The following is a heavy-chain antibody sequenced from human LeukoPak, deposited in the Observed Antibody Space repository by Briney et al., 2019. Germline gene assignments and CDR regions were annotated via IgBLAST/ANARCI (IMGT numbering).Heavy chain of an antibody. D-gene: IGHD5-24*01. J-gene: IGHJ4*02. CDR1: GYTFTTYG. V-gene: IGHV1-18*01. CDR2: ISTYNGNT. Sequence: ASVKVSCKASGYTFTTYGITWVRQAPGQGLEWMGWISTYNGNTDYAQKVQGRVTMTTDTSTSTAYMELSSLRSEDTAVYYCAREKGDGYNPSSFDYWGQGTLVTVSS. CDR3: AREKGDGYNPSSFDY.